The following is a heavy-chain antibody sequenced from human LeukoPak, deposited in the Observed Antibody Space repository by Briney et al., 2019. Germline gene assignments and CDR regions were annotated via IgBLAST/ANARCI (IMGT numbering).Heavy chain of an antibody. Sequence: GGSLRLSCAASGFTFSFYWMSWVRQAPGKGLEWVANIKQDGSDKYYVDSVKGRFIISRDNSKNSLYLQMNSLRAEDTAFYFCARHSNKXDYDSSGHYRSFDYWGQGTLVSVSS. CDR3: ARHSNKXDYDSSGHYRSFDY. CDR1: GFTFSFYW. J-gene: IGHJ4*02. CDR2: IKQDGSDK. V-gene: IGHV3-7*01. D-gene: IGHD3-22*01.